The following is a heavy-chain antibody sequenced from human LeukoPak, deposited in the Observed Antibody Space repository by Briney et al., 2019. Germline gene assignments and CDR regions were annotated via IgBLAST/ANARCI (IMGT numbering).Heavy chain of an antibody. CDR2: IRYDGSNK. V-gene: IGHV3-30*02. CDR3: AKDRRGQLLVGGADY. D-gene: IGHD1-26*01. J-gene: IGHJ4*02. Sequence: GGSLRLSCAASGITFSSYGMHWVRQAPGKGLEWVAFIRYDGSNKYYADSVKGRFTISRDNSKNTLYLQMNSLRAEDTAVYYCAKDRRGQLLVGGADYWGQGTLVTVSS. CDR1: GITFSSYG.